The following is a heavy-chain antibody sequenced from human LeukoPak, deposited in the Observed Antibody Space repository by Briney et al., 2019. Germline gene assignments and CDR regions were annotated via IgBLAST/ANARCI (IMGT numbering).Heavy chain of an antibody. V-gene: IGHV1-18*01. CDR3: ARAGSGSGWYFDY. Sequence: ASVKVSCKASGHTSVGITWVRQAPGQGPEWMGWISPYNGNTRYVQKLQGRVTMTTDTSTSTAYMELRSLRFDDTAVYYCARAGSGSGWYFDYWGQGTLVTVSS. J-gene: IGHJ4*02. D-gene: IGHD6-19*01. CDR2: ISPYNGNT. CDR1: GHTSVG.